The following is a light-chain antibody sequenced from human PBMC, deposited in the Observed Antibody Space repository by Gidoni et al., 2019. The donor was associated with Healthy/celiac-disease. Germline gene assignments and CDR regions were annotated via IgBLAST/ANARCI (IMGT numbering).Light chain of an antibody. Sequence: IVLTQSPGTLSLSPGERATLSCRASQSVSSSYLAWYQQKPGQAPRLLIYGAASRATGIPARFSGSGSGTDFTLTISRLEPEDFAVYYCQQYGSSPQTFGQGTKVEIK. CDR1: QSVSSSY. CDR3: QQYGSSPQT. V-gene: IGKV3-20*01. J-gene: IGKJ1*01. CDR2: GAA.